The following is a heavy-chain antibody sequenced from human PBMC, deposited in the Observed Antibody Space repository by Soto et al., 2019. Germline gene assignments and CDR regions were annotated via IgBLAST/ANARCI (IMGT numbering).Heavy chain of an antibody. D-gene: IGHD6-13*01. J-gene: IGHJ4*02. Sequence: QVQLQESGPGLVKPSETLSLTCTVSGGSISSYYWSWIRQPPGKGLEWIGYINYSGSTNYNPSLKSRVTMSVNTSKNQFSLKLSSVTAADTAVYYCARAPYSSPHYFDYWGQGTLVTVSS. V-gene: IGHV4-59*01. CDR1: GGSISSYY. CDR3: ARAPYSSPHYFDY. CDR2: INYSGST.